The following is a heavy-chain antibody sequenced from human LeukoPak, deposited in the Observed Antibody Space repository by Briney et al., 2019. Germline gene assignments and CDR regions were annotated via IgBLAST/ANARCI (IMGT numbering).Heavy chain of an antibody. CDR1: GFTFSSSA. CDR2: VTPSGDPT. D-gene: IGHD1-26*01. CDR3: AKGDTTWELPHDY. Sequence: GGSLRLSCAASGFTFSSSAMSWVRQAPGKGLEWVAGVTPSGDPTYYADSVKGRFIISRDNSKTTMYLQMNSLRAEDTAVYYCAKGDTTWELPHDYWGQGTLVTVSS. J-gene: IGHJ4*02. V-gene: IGHV3-23*01.